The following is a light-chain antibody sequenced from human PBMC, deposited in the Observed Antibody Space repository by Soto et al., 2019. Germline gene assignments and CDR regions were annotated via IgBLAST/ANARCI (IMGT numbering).Light chain of an antibody. CDR3: ASYAGSTKGV. J-gene: IGLJ2*01. V-gene: IGLV2-8*01. CDR1: SSDIGGYSF. CDR2: EVS. Sequence: QSVLTQPPSASGSPGQSVTISCTGTSSDIGGYSFVSWYQHHPGKAPQLIIYEVSKRPAGVPDPFSGSKSGNTASLTVSGLQAEDEADYYCASYAGSTKGVFGGGTKLTVL.